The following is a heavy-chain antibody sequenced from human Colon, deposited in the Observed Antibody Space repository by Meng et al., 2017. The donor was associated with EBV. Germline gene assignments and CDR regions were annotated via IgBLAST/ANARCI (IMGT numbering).Heavy chain of an antibody. CDR1: GGSISSGDYY. Sequence: LQESGPGLVKPSTTLLLTCTGSGGSISSGDYYWSWIRQPPGKGLEWIGYIYYSGSTYYNPSLKSRVTISVDTSKNQFSLKLSSVTAADTAVYYCARDRGGLGAFDYWGQGTLVTVSS. J-gene: IGHJ4*02. CDR2: IYYSGST. V-gene: IGHV4-30-4*01. D-gene: IGHD5-12*01. CDR3: ARDRGGLGAFDY.